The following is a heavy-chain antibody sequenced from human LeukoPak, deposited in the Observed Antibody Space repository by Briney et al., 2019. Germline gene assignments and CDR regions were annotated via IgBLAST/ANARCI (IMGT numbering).Heavy chain of an antibody. J-gene: IGHJ6*02. CDR1: GFTFSSYS. Sequence: GSLRLSCAASGFTFSSYSMKWVRQAPGKGLEWGSSISSSSSYIYYADSVKGRFTISRDNAKNSLYLQMNSLRAEDTAVYYCARVGYSYGPLWYYGMDVWGQGTTVTVSS. V-gene: IGHV3-21*01. D-gene: IGHD5-18*01. CDR3: ARVGYSYGPLWYYGMDV. CDR2: ISSSSSYI.